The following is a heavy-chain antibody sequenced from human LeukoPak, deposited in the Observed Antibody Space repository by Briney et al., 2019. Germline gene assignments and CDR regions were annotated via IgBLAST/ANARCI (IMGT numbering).Heavy chain of an antibody. CDR1: GGSISSSNW. J-gene: IGHJ3*02. D-gene: IGHD3-22*01. Sequence: SGTLSLTCAVSGGSISSSNWWSWVRQPPGKGLEWIGYIYYSGSTNYNPSLKSRVTISVDTSKNQFSLKLSSVTAADTAVYYCAKNYYDSSGYYKLGYAFDIWGQGTMVTVSS. CDR3: AKNYYDSSGYYKLGYAFDI. V-gene: IGHV4-4*02. CDR2: IYYSGST.